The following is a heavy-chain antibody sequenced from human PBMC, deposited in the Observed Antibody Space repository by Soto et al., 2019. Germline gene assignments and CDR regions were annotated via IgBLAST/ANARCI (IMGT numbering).Heavy chain of an antibody. D-gene: IGHD3-10*01. Sequence: EVQLVQYGGGWVQPGRSLRLSCGASGFTFDDYGMHWVPQAPGKVLEWVSSISWNSGRIGYADSVKGRFTISRDNVKNSLYLQMNSLRAEDTALYYCARSGEFSASDYFGFWGQGTLVTVSS. V-gene: IGHV3-9*01. CDR3: ARSGEFSASDYFGF. CDR1: GFTFDDYG. CDR2: ISWNSGRI. J-gene: IGHJ4*02.